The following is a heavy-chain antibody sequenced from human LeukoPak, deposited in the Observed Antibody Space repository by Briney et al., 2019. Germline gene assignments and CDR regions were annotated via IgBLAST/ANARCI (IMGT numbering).Heavy chain of an antibody. CDR1: GGSISSYY. CDR2: IYYSGST. J-gene: IGHJ3*02. V-gene: IGHV4-59*08. CDR3: ARPRYYYDSSGYSDAFDI. D-gene: IGHD3-22*01. Sequence: PSETLSLTCTVSGGSISSYYWSWIRQPPGKGLEWIGYIYYSGSTNYNPSLKSRVTISVDTSKNQFSLKLSSVTAADTAVYYCARPRYYYDSSGYSDAFDIWGQGTMVTVSS.